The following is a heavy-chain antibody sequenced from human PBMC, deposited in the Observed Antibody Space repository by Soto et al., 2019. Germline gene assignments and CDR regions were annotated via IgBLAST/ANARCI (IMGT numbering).Heavy chain of an antibody. J-gene: IGHJ5*02. CDR3: ARGRVAAGPYNWFDP. Sequence: GASVKVSCKASGYTFTSYGISWVRQAPGQGLEWMGWISAYDGDTNFAQKFQGRVTMTTDTSTSTAYMELRSLRSDDTAVYYCARGRVAAGPYNWFDPWGQGTLVTVSS. V-gene: IGHV1-18*01. CDR1: GYTFTSYG. CDR2: ISAYDGDT. D-gene: IGHD6-13*01.